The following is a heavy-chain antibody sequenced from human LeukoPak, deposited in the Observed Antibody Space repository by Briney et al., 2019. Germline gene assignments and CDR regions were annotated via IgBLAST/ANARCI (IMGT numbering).Heavy chain of an antibody. CDR1: GYTFNTYG. J-gene: IGHJ5*02. D-gene: IGHD6-6*01. Sequence: ASVTVSCQVRGYTFNTYGIFWLRQAPGHGSHWMGWMSAYNGNTSYAQNLQGRVTLTTDTPASPAYMELRSLRSDDTAVYYCTRDLIAVRPGWFDPWGQGTLVIVSS. V-gene: IGHV1-18*01. CDR3: TRDLIAVRPGWFDP. CDR2: MSAYNGNT.